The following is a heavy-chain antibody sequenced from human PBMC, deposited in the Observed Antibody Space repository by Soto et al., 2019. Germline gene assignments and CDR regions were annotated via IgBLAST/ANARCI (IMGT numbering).Heavy chain of an antibody. CDR2: IIPYYNTL. Sequence: QAQVVQSGAEVRKPGSSVKLSCKASEGTFNSYAIAWVRQAPGQGLEWMGGIIPYYNTLNYAQKFQDRVTITADDSTNTVYMELISLSSDVTAVYFCASGASRWYPFFFDPWAQGSLVTVSS. D-gene: IGHD6-13*01. V-gene: IGHV1-69*01. CDR1: EGTFNSYA. CDR3: ASGASRWYPFFFDP. J-gene: IGHJ5*02.